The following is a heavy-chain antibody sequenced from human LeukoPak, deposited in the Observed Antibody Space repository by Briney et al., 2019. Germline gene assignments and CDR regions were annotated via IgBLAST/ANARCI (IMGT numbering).Heavy chain of an antibody. CDR3: ARVKGVVTAILDY. CDR2: IYYSGST. D-gene: IGHD2-21*02. Sequence: SETLSLTCTVSGGSISSSSYYWGWIRQPPGKGLEWIGSIYYSGSTYYNPSLKSRVTLSVDTSKDQFSLKLSSVTAADTAVYYCARVKGVVTAILDYWGQGTLVTVSS. V-gene: IGHV4-39*07. CDR1: GGSISSSSYY. J-gene: IGHJ4*02.